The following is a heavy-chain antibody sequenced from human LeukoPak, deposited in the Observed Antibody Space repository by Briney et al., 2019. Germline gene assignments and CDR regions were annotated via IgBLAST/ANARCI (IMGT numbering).Heavy chain of an antibody. Sequence: RAGGSLRLSCAASGFTVSSNYMSWVRQAPGKGLEWVSVIYSGGSTYYADSVKGRFTISRDNSKNTLYLQMNSLRAEDTAVYYCATAGLVGIAAAGTFDYWGQGTLVTVSS. CDR2: IYSGGST. J-gene: IGHJ4*02. V-gene: IGHV3-53*01. CDR3: ATAGLVGIAAAGTFDY. CDR1: GFTVSSNY. D-gene: IGHD6-13*01.